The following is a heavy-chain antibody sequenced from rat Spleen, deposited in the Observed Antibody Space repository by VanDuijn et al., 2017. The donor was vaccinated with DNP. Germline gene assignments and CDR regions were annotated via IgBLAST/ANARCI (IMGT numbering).Heavy chain of an antibody. CDR2: ISSDGSST. CDR3: ARHGLYYSSYIYDVMDA. D-gene: IGHD1-2*01. CDR1: GFTFSDYY. Sequence: EVQLVESDGGLVQPGRSLKLSCAASGFTFSDYYMAWVRQAPTKGLEWVATISSDGSSTYYRDSVKGRFTISRDNAKSTLYLQMDSLRSEDTATYYCARHGLYYSSYIYDVMDAWGQGASVTVSS. V-gene: IGHV5-29*01. J-gene: IGHJ4*01.